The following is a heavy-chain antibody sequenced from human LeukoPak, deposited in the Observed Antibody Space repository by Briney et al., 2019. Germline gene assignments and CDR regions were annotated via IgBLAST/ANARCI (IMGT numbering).Heavy chain of an antibody. Sequence: GGSLRLSCAASGFTFSSYSVNWVRQAPGKGLEWVSSISSSSSYIYYADSVKGRFTISRDNAKNSLYLQMNSLRAEDTAVYYCARGLLYEAFDIWGQGTMVTVSS. V-gene: IGHV3-21*01. CDR1: GFTFSSYS. CDR2: ISSSSSYI. J-gene: IGHJ3*02. D-gene: IGHD3-10*01. CDR3: ARGLLYEAFDI.